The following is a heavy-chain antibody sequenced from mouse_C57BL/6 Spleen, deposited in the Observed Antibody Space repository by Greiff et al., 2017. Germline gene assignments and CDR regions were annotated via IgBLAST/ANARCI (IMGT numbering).Heavy chain of an antibody. Sequence: VQLKESGGGLVKPGGSLKLSCAASGFTFSSYAMSWVRQTPEKRLEWVATISDGGSYTYYPDNVKGRFTISRDNAKNNLYLQMSHLKSEDTAMYYCARDLYSKGYFDVWGTGTTVTVSS. V-gene: IGHV5-4*01. CDR1: GFTFSSYA. D-gene: IGHD2-5*01. CDR2: ISDGGSYT. J-gene: IGHJ1*03. CDR3: ARDLYSKGYFDV.